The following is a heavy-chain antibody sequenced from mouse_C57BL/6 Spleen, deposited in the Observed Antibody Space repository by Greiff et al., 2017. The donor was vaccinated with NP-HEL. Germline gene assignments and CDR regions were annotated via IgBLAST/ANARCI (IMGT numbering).Heavy chain of an antibody. CDR3: TTWGYDDFPWFAY. CDR1: GFNIKDDY. CDR2: IDPENGDT. J-gene: IGHJ3*01. Sequence: EVQLQQSGAELVRPGASVKLSCTASGFNIKDDYMHWVKQRPEQGLEWIGWIDPENGDTEYASKFQGKATITADTSSNTAYLQLSSLTSEDTAVYYCTTWGYDDFPWFAYWGQGALVTVSA. V-gene: IGHV14-4*01. D-gene: IGHD2-2*01.